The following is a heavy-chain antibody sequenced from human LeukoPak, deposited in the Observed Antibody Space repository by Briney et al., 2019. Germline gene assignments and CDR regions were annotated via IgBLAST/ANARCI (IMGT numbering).Heavy chain of an antibody. J-gene: IGHJ4*02. CDR2: IIPIFGTA. CDR3: EGVAVAGTGSSY. Sequence: SVKVSCKASGGTFSSYAISWVRQAPGQGLEWMGGIIPIFGTANYAQKLQGRVTMTTDTSTSTAYMELRSLRSDDTAVYYCEGVAVAGTGSSYWGQGTLVTVSS. CDR1: GGTFSSYA. V-gene: IGHV1-69*05. D-gene: IGHD6-19*01.